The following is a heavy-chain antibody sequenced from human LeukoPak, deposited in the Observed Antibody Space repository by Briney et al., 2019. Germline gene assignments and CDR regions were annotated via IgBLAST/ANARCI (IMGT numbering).Heavy chain of an antibody. D-gene: IGHD3-10*01. CDR1: GGTFSSYA. J-gene: IGHJ5*02. CDR3: ARDNLAQYGTGSA. CDR2: IIPILGIA. Sequence: SVTVSCKASGGTFSSYAISWVRQAPGQGLEWMGRIIPILGIANYAQKFQGRVTITADKSTSTAYMELSSLRSEDTAVYYCARDNLAQYGTGSAWGQGTLVTVSS. V-gene: IGHV1-69*04.